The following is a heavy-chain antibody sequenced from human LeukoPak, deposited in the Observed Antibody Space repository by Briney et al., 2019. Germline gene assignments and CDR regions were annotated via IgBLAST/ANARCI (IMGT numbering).Heavy chain of an antibody. CDR2: INAGNGNT. J-gene: IGHJ3*02. CDR3: AITWGVHAFDI. CDR1: GFTFTSYA. D-gene: IGHD3-16*01. V-gene: IGHV1-3*01. Sequence: GGSLRLSCAASGFTFTSYAMHWVRQAPGQRLEWMGWINAGNGNTKYSQKFQGRVTITRDTSASTAYMELSSLRSEDTAVYYCAITWGVHAFDIWGQGTMVTVSS.